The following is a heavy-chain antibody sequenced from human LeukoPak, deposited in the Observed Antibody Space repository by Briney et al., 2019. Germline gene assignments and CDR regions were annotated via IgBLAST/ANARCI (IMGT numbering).Heavy chain of an antibody. V-gene: IGHV3-21*01. D-gene: IGHD5-12*01. J-gene: IGHJ3*02. CDR1: GFTFSSYS. Sequence: GGSLRLSCAASGFTFSSYSMNWVRQAPGQGLEWVSSISSSSSYLYYADSVKGRFTISRDKAKNSLYLQMNSLRAEDTAVYYCARDGFNSDAFDIWGQGTMVTVSS. CDR2: ISSSSSYL. CDR3: ARDGFNSDAFDI.